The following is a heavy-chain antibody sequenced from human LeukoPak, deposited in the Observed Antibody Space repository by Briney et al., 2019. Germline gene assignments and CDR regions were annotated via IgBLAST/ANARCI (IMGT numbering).Heavy chain of an antibody. Sequence: GESLKISCKTSGYRFTTYWIGWVRQMPGKGLEWMGIIYPGDSDTSYSPSFQGQVTISAGKSITTAYLQWSSLKASDTAMYYCARGCSGVTCPNWFDPWGQGTLVTVSS. CDR2: IYPGDSDT. D-gene: IGHD2-15*01. CDR3: ARGCSGVTCPNWFDP. CDR1: GYRFTTYW. J-gene: IGHJ5*02. V-gene: IGHV5-51*01.